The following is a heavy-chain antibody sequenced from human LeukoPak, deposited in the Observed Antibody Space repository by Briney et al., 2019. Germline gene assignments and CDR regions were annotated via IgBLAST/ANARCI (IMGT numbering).Heavy chain of an antibody. V-gene: IGHV3-23*01. CDR3: ANGDFSSGYSDY. J-gene: IGHJ4*02. CDR2: ISGSGGIT. CDR1: GFIFNKYA. Sequence: GGSLRLSCVASGFIFNKYAMSWVRQAPGKGLEWVSAISGSGGITYYADSVKGRFSISRDNSKGTLSLQMNSLRAEDTAVYYCANGDFSSGYSDYWGQGTLVTVSS. D-gene: IGHD3-3*01.